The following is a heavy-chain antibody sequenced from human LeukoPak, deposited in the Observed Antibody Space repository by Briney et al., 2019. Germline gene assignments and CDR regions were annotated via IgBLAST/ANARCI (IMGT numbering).Heavy chain of an antibody. CDR2: ISAYNGNT. CDR1: GGTFSSYA. J-gene: IGHJ4*02. Sequence: GASVKVSCKASGGTFSSYAISWVRQAPGQGLEWMEWISAYNGNTNYAQKLQGRVTMTTDTSTSTAYMELRSLRSDDTAVYYCARAGYSSSSDYWGQGTLVTVSS. D-gene: IGHD6-13*01. CDR3: ARAGYSSSSDY. V-gene: IGHV1-18*01.